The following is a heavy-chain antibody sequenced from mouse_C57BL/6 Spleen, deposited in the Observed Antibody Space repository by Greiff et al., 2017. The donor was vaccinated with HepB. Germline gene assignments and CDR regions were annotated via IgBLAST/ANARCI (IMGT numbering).Heavy chain of an antibody. J-gene: IGHJ4*01. CDR3: TRGGNFITTVERAMDY. CDR2: ISSGSSTI. V-gene: IGHV5-17*01. Sequence: DVKLVESGGGLVKPGGSLKLSCAASGFTFSDYGMHWVRQAPEKGLEWVAYISSGSSTIYYADTVKGRFTISRDNAKNTLFLQMTSLRSEDTAMYYCTRGGNFITTVERAMDYWGQGTSVTVSS. CDR1: GFTFSDYG. D-gene: IGHD1-1*01.